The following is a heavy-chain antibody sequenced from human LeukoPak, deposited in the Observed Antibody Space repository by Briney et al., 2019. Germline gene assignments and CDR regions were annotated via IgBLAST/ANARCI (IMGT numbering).Heavy chain of an antibody. CDR2: IYSGGST. J-gene: IGHJ4*02. V-gene: IGHV3-53*01. CDR1: GFTVSTNY. CDR3: ARRAGGYSHPYDY. Sequence: GGSLRLSCVVSGFTVSTNYMSWVRQAPGKGLECVSLIYSGGSTYYADSVKGRFTISRDNSKNTLYLQMNSLRAEDTAVYYCARRAGGYSHPYDYWGQGTLVTVSS. D-gene: IGHD4-23*01.